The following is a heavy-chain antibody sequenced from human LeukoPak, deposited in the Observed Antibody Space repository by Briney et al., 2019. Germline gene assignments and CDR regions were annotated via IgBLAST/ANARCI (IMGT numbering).Heavy chain of an antibody. CDR1: GGTFSSYA. CDR2: VIPIFGTA. V-gene: IGHV1-69*13. CDR3: ASDYYDSSGYYDPFDY. D-gene: IGHD3-22*01. Sequence: SVKVSCKASGGTFSSYAISWVRQAPGQGREWMGGVIPIFGTANYAQKFQGRVTITADESTSTAYMELSSLRSEDTAVYYCASDYYDSSGYYDPFDYWGQGTLVTVSS. J-gene: IGHJ4*02.